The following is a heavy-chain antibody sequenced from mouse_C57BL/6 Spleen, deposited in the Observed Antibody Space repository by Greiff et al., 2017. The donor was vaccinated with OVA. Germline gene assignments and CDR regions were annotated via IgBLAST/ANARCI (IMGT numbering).Heavy chain of an antibody. V-gene: IGHV1-26*01. CDR1: GYTFTDYY. J-gene: IGHJ3*01. Sequence: VQLQQSGPELVKPGASVKISCKASGYTFTDYYMNWVKQSHGKSLEWIGDINPNNGGTSYNQKFKGKATLTVDKSSSTAYMELRSLTSEDSAVYYCARTGDYSLAYWGQGTLVTVSA. CDR3: ARTGDYSLAY. D-gene: IGHD1-1*01. CDR2: INPNNGGT.